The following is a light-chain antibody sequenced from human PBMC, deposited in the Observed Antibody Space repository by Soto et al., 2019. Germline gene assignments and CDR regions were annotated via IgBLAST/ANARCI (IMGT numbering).Light chain of an antibody. CDR2: QVT. Sequence: QSALTQPASVSGSPGQSITIPCTGTSSDLAIYNYVSWYQQQPGKAPKLMIYQVTNRPSGVSNRFSGARSGNTASLTISGLQAEDEADYYCSSYPDSSNYVFGTGTKVTVL. V-gene: IGLV2-14*01. CDR1: SSDLAIYNY. CDR3: SSYPDSSNYV. J-gene: IGLJ1*01.